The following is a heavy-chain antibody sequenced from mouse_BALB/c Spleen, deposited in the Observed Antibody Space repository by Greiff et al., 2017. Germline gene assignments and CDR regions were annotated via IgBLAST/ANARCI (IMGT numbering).Heavy chain of an antibody. D-gene: IGHD4-1*01. Sequence: DVQLQESGAELVKPGASVKLSCTASGFNIKDTYMHWVKQRPEQGLEWIGRIDPANGNTKYDPKFQGKATITADTSSNTAYLQLSSLTSEDTAVYYCASKLTGTGFDYWGQGTTLTVSS. CDR2: IDPANGNT. CDR1: GFNIKDTY. CDR3: ASKLTGTGFDY. J-gene: IGHJ2*01. V-gene: IGHV14-3*02.